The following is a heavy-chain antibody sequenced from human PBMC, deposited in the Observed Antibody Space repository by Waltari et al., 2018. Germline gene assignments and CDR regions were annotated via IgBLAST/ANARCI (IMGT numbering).Heavy chain of an antibody. CDR1: GGSISSGSYY. V-gene: IGHV4-61*02. D-gene: IGHD3-22*01. J-gene: IGHJ4*02. Sequence: QVQLQESGPGLVKPLQTLSLTCTVSGGSISSGSYYWSWIRQPAGKGLEWIGRIYTSGSTNYNPSLKSRVTISVDTSKNQFSLKLSSVTAADTAVYYCARGETYYYDSSGHEAFDYWGQGTLVTVSS. CDR3: ARGETYYYDSSGHEAFDY. CDR2: IYTSGST.